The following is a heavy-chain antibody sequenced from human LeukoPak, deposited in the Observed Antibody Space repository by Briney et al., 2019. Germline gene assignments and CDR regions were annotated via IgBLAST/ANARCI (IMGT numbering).Heavy chain of an antibody. J-gene: IGHJ4*02. CDR1: GFAFSSYA. D-gene: IGHD5-12*01. CDR2: ISGSGGST. CDR3: AKVGYSGYDPPGY. Sequence: GGSLRLSCAASGFAFSSYAMSWVRQAPGKGLEWVSAISGSGGSTYYADSVKGRFTISRDNSKNTLYLQMNSLRAEDTAVYYCAKVGYSGYDPPGYWGQGTLVTVSS. V-gene: IGHV3-23*01.